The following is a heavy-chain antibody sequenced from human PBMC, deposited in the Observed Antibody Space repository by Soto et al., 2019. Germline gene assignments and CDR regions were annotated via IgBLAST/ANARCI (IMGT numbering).Heavy chain of an antibody. Sequence: ASVKVSCKASGGTFSSYAMSWVGQAPGRGLEWMGGIIPIFGTANYAQKFQGRVTITADESTRTAYMELSSLRSEDTAVYYCARAASRNLDAFDIWAQGTMVTLSS. D-gene: IGHD6-25*01. V-gene: IGHV1-69*13. CDR1: GGTFSSYA. CDR3: ARAASRNLDAFDI. J-gene: IGHJ3*02. CDR2: IIPIFGTA.